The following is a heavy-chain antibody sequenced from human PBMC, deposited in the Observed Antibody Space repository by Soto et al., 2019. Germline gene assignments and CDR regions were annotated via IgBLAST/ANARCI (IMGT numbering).Heavy chain of an antibody. CDR1: GFAFSSYG. J-gene: IGHJ3*02. Sequence: QVQLVESGGGVVQPGRSLRLSCVASGFAFSSYGMHWVRQAPGKGLEWVAVIWSDGSDKLYADSVKGRFTISRDNFRTTLYLQMNSLRVEDTALYYCAGDRGAAAFDIWGQGTMVTVSS. CDR2: IWSDGSDK. CDR3: AGDRGAAAFDI. V-gene: IGHV3-33*01. D-gene: IGHD3-10*01.